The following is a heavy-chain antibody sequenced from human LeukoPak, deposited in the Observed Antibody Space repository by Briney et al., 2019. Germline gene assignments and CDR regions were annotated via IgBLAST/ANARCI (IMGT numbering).Heavy chain of an antibody. CDR1: GFTFSSYS. CDR2: ISSSSSYI. CDR3: ARGMTTVTNNWFDP. D-gene: IGHD4-11*01. V-gene: IGHV3-21*01. Sequence: GGSLRLSRAASGFTFSSYSMNWVRQAPGKGLEWVSSISSSSSYIYYADSVKGRFTISRDNAKNSLYLQMNSLRAEDTAVYYCARGMTTVTNNWFDPWGQGTLVTVSS. J-gene: IGHJ5*02.